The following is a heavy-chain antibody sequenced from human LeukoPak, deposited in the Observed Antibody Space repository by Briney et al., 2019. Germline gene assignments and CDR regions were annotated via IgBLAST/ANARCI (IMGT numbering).Heavy chain of an antibody. V-gene: IGHV1-24*01. Sequence: GASVKVSCKVTGDSLSDLPMHWVRHVAGKGLEWMGGFDPEFSEPVYAQRFQGRVTMSEDTSTDTAFMELTSLKSEDTAVCFCATQSLLAGVPYGYFQFWGPGTLVIVSS. CDR3: ATQSLLAGVPYGYFQF. J-gene: IGHJ1*01. CDR1: GDSLSDLP. CDR2: FDPEFSEP. D-gene: IGHD3-10*01.